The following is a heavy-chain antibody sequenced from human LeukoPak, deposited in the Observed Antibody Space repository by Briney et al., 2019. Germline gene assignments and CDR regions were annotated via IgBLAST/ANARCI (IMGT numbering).Heavy chain of an antibody. J-gene: IGHJ6*02. V-gene: IGHV4-31*03. CDR1: GGSISSGGYY. D-gene: IGHD3-22*01. CDR3: ARGSGYGEGYGMDV. CDR2: IYYSGST. Sequence: PSETLSLTCTVSGGSISSGGYYWSWIRQHPGKGLEWIGYIYYSGSTYYNPSLKSRVTISVDTSKNQFSLKLSSVTAADTAVYYCARGSGYGEGYGMDVWGQGTTVTVSS.